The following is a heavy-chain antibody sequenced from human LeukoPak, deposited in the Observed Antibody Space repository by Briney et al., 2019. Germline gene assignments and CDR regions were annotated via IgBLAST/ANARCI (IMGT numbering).Heavy chain of an antibody. CDR3: ARYLVATTFRNSRYYWFDP. Sequence: ASVKVSCKASGNTFTDYYMHWVRQAPGQGLEWMGWIHPNTGGTNYAQTFQGRVTMTRDTSISTAYMELSRLRSDDAAVYYCARYLVATTFRNSRYYWFDPWGQGTLVTVSS. V-gene: IGHV1-2*02. D-gene: IGHD5-12*01. J-gene: IGHJ5*02. CDR2: IHPNTGGT. CDR1: GNTFTDYY.